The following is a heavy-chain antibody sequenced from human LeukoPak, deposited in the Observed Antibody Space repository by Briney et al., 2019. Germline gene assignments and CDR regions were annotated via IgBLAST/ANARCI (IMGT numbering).Heavy chain of an antibody. J-gene: IGHJ4*02. CDR3: TTGPYDYGSGTYYH. Sequence: GGSLRLSCAASGFTFSNAWMSWVRQAPGKGLEWVGRIKSKTDGGNTDYAAPVKGRFTISSDDSKNTLYVQMNSLKTEDTAVYYCTTGPYDYGSGTYYHWGQGTLVTVSS. CDR1: GFTFSNAW. CDR2: IKSKTDGGNT. D-gene: IGHD3-10*01. V-gene: IGHV3-15*01.